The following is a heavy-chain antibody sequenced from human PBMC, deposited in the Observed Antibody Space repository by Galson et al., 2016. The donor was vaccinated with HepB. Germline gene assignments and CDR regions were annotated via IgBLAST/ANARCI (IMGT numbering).Heavy chain of an antibody. V-gene: IGHV3-23*01. CDR1: GFSVTSYA. CDR2: MIGNGGDP. J-gene: IGHJ4*02. CDR3: ARDYAEVHLGSPRPPLFDY. Sequence: SLRLSCAASGFSVTSYAMSWVRQAPGKGLEWVSGMIGNGGDPYYADSVKGRFTISRDTSKNLVYLQMNGLSADDAAVYYCARDYAEVHLGSPRPPLFDYWGQGTLVTVSS. D-gene: IGHD1-1*01.